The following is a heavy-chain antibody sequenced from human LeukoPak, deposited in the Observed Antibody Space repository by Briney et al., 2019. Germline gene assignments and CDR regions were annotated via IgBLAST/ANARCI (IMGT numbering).Heavy chain of an antibody. J-gene: IGHJ1*01. CDR2: ISSSGTTT. CDR3: ATPGGH. Sequence: GGSLRLSCAASGFIFSDYYMGWIRQAPGQGLEWVSYISSSGTTTHYADSVKGRFSISRGNAKNSLYLQMNSLRAEDTAVYYCATPGGHWGQGTLLTVSS. V-gene: IGHV3-11*01. CDR1: GFIFSDYY.